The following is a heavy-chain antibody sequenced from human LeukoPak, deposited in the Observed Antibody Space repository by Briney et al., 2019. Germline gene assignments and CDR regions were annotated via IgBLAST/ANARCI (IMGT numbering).Heavy chain of an antibody. V-gene: IGHV3-23*01. CDR3: AKDVRKVAWIQLWKNAFDI. CDR2: ISGSGGST. J-gene: IGHJ3*02. CDR1: GFTFSSYA. Sequence: RGSLRLSCAASGFTFSSYAMSWVRQAPGKGLEWVSAISGSGGSTYYADSVKGRFTISRDNSKNTLYLQMNSLRAEDTAVYYCAKDVRKVAWIQLWKNAFDIWGQGTMVTVSS. D-gene: IGHD5-18*01.